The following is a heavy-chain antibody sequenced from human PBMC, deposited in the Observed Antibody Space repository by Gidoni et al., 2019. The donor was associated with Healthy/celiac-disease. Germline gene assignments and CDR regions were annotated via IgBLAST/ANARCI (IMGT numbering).Heavy chain of an antibody. D-gene: IGHD2-15*01. J-gene: IGHJ6*02. CDR2: ISSSSSYI. CDR1: GFTFSSYS. CDR3: ARAHRGGLVVVDYYYGMDV. V-gene: IGHV3-21*01. Sequence: EVQLVESGGGLVKPGGSLRLSCAASGFTFSSYSMNWVRQAPGKGLEWVSSISSSSSYIYYADSVKGRFTISRDNAKNSLYLQMNSLRAEDTAVYYCARAHRGGLVVVDYYYGMDVWGQGTTVTVSS.